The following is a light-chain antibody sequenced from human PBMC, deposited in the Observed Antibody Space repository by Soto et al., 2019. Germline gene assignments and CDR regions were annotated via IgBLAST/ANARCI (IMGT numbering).Light chain of an antibody. Sequence: DIHMTQSPSSLSASVGDTVTVTCRASQSIGRWLARYQQKPGKAPKLLIFDASTLENGVPARFSGSRSGPEFSLTISSLQPDDFATYYCQQYYSYWTFGQGTKVDI. CDR3: QQYYSYWT. CDR2: DAS. V-gene: IGKV1-5*01. CDR1: QSIGRW. J-gene: IGKJ1*01.